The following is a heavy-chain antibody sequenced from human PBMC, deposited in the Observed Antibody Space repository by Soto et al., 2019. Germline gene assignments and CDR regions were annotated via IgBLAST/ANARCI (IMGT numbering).Heavy chain of an antibody. J-gene: IGHJ4*02. CDR1: GDSISGSPYH. Sequence: SETLSLTCTVSGDSISGSPYHWGWIRQPPGKGLEWVGSVYKTWSSYDNPSLNSRVTISVDTSKNQFSLKLSSVTAADTAVYYCARHYCGSSGYWGHRGQGTLV. D-gene: IGHD3-22*01. CDR2: VYKTWSS. V-gene: IGHV4-39*01. CDR3: ARHYCGSSGYWGH.